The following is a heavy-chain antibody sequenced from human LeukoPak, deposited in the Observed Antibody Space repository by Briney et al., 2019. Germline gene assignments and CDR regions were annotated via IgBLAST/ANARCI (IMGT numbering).Heavy chain of an antibody. CDR2: ISGSGSII. Sequence: GGSLRLSCAVSGFTFSDYYMSWIRQAPGKGLEWVSYISGSGSIIYYADSVTGRFTISRENATNSLYLQMNSLTAEDTAVYYCARVRGDRSTLDYWAKGPLVTVSS. J-gene: IGHJ4*02. D-gene: IGHD6-13*01. CDR1: GFTFSDYY. V-gene: IGHV3-11*01. CDR3: ARVRGDRSTLDY.